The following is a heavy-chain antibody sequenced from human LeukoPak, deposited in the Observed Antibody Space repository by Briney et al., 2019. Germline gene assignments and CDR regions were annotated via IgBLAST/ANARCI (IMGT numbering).Heavy chain of an antibody. CDR3: ARDGRGYFDY. V-gene: IGHV4-59*01. CDR2: IYYSGST. Sequence: SETLSLTCTASGGSISSYYWSWIRQPPGKGLEWIGYIYYSGSTNYNPSLKSRVTISVDTSKNQFSLKLSSVTAADTAVYYCARDGRGYFDYWGQGTLVTVSS. J-gene: IGHJ4*02. CDR1: GGSISSYY.